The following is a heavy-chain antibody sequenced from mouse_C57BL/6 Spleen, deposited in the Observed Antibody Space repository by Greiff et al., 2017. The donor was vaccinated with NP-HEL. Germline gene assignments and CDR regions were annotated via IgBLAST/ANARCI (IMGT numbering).Heavy chain of an antibody. Sequence: EVMLVESGPELVKPGASVKMSCKASGYTFTDYNMHWVKQSHGKSLEWIGYINPNNGGTSYNQKFKGKATLTVNKSSSTAYMELRSLTSEDSAVYYCARDYDGYYAMDYWGQGTSVTVSS. CDR1: GYTFTDYN. CDR3: ARDYDGYYAMDY. CDR2: INPNNGGT. V-gene: IGHV1-22*01. J-gene: IGHJ4*01. D-gene: IGHD2-4*01.